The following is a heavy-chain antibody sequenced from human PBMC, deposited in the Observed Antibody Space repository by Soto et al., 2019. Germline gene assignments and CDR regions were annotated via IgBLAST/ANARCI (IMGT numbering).Heavy chain of an antibody. CDR3: ATDYYYMCV. V-gene: IGHV4-59*01. Sequence: QVQLQESGPGLVKPSETLSITCTVCGGSISSYYWRWIRPPPGKGLELIGYIYYSGSTNYNPSLKCRVTISVDTSKNPCSLKLSSVTAADTAVYYCATDYYYMCVWGKGTTVTASS. CDR2: IYYSGST. CDR1: GGSISSYY. J-gene: IGHJ6*03.